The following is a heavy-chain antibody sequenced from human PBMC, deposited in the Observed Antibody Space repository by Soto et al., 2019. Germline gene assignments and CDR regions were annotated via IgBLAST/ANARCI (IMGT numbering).Heavy chain of an antibody. V-gene: IGHV4-34*01. D-gene: IGHD6-6*01. CDR1: GGSFSGYY. CDR3: AREGAVADRYYYYYGMDV. Sequence: PSETLSLTCAVYGGSFSGYYWSWIRQPPGKGLEWIGEINHSGSTNYNPSLKSRVTISVDTSKNQFSLKLSSVTAADTAVYYCAREGAVADRYYYYYGMDVWGQGTTVTVYS. J-gene: IGHJ6*02. CDR2: INHSGST.